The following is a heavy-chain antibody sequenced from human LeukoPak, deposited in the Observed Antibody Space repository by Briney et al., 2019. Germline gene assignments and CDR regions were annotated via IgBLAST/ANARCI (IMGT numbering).Heavy chain of an antibody. CDR2: IHTSGST. Sequence: SETLSLTCTVSGGSISSGNYYWSWIRQPAGKTLEWIGRIHTSGSTSYNPSLKSRATISLDTSKNQFSLKVTSVTAADTAVYYCARDSPLLYAFDIWGQGTMVTVSS. V-gene: IGHV4-61*02. CDR1: GGSISSGNYY. J-gene: IGHJ3*02. CDR3: ARDSPLLYAFDI.